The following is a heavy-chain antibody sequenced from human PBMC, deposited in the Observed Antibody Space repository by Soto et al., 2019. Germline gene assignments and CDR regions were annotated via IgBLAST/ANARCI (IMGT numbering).Heavy chain of an antibody. D-gene: IGHD3-22*01. J-gene: IGHJ4*02. V-gene: IGHV4-31*03. CDR2: IYYSGST. CDR1: GGSISSGGYY. Sequence: SETLSLTCTVSGGSISSGGYYRSWIRQHPGKGLEWIGYIYYSGSTYYNPSLKSRVTISVDTSKNQFSLKLSSVTAADTAVYYCARAGEHYDSSGPADSFDYWGQGTLVTVSS. CDR3: ARAGEHYDSSGPADSFDY.